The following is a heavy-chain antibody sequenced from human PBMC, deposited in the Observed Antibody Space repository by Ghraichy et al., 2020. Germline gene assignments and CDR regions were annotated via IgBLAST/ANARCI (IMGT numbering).Heavy chain of an antibody. D-gene: IGHD5-12*01. J-gene: IGHJ6*02. V-gene: IGHV4-38-2*02. CDR2: IHHSGNT. Sequence: SETLSLTCSVSGYSISSGHYWGWIRQPPGKGLEWIGSIHHSGNTQYNPSLKSRVTISADTSKNQFSLKLTSVTAADTAVYYCARGGTVATIIALGVDGLDVWGQGTSVTVSS. CDR1: GYSISSGHY. CDR3: ARGGTVATIIALGVDGLDV.